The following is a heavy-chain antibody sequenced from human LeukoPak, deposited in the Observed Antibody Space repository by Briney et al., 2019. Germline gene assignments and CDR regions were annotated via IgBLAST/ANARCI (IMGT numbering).Heavy chain of an antibody. CDR2: ISAYNGNT. CDR1: GYTFTSYG. V-gene: IGHV1-18*01. J-gene: IGHJ6*03. D-gene: IGHD1-26*01. CDR3: ARSVGGFIVGATNYYYHMDV. Sequence: ASVKVSCKASGYTFTSYGISWVRQAPGQGLEWMGWISAYNGNTNYAQKLQGRVTMTTDTSTSTAYMELRSLRSDDTAVYYCARSVGGFIVGATNYYYHMDVWGKGTTVTVSS.